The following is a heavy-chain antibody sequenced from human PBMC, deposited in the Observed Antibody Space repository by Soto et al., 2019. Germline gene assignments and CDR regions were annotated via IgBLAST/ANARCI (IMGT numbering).Heavy chain of an antibody. CDR1: GGSISVYY. Sequence: ASETLSLTCTISGGSISVYYWSWIRQSPRQGLEWIGYVYDNGRPYYSPSLKSRVTIPADTSKNQLSLKLTSATAADTAVYYCARGVGSSPPRYWGRGTLVTVSS. V-gene: IGHV4-59*01. CDR2: VYDNGRP. J-gene: IGHJ4*02. D-gene: IGHD3-9*01. CDR3: ARGVGSSPPRY.